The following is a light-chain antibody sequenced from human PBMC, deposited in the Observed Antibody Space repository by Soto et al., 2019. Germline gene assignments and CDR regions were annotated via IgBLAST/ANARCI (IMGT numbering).Light chain of an antibody. J-gene: IGKJ4*01. CDR2: DAS. Sequence: EIVLTQSPGTLSLSPGERATLSCRASQSVSSSYLAWYQQKPGQAPRLLIYDASSRATGIPERFSGSGSGTDFTLTIRRLEAEDFAVYYCQQYGSVPLTFGGGTKVEIK. V-gene: IGKV3-20*01. CDR1: QSVSSSY. CDR3: QQYGSVPLT.